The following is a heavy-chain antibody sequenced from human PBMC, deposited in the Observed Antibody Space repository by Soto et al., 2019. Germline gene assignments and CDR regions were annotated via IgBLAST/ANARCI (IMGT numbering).Heavy chain of an antibody. CDR1: GFTFSDYY. V-gene: IGHV3-11*01. J-gene: IGHJ4*02. Sequence: GGSLRLSCAASGFTFSDYYMSWIRQAPGKGLEWVSYISSSGSIIYYADSVKGRFTISRDNAKNLLYLQMNTLRAEDTAVYYCARDQGYYDSSGYFDFWGQGTLGTVSS. CDR2: ISSSGSII. D-gene: IGHD3-22*01. CDR3: ARDQGYYDSSGYFDF.